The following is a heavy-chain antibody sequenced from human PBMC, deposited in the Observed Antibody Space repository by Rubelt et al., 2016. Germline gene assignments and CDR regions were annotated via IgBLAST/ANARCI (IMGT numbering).Heavy chain of an antibody. D-gene: IGHD6-19*01. CDR1: GGSFSGYY. V-gene: IGHV4-34*01. J-gene: IGHJ3*02. Sequence: QVQLQQWGAGLLKPSETLSLTCAVYGGSFSGYYWSWIRQPPGKGLEWIGEINHSGSTNYNPSLKRRVTTSIDTSKNQFARVREAVTAAETAGYYCARHGGRVAVAVEGKDAFDIWGQGTTVTVSS. CDR3: ARHGGRVAVAVEGKDAFDI. CDR2: INHSGST.